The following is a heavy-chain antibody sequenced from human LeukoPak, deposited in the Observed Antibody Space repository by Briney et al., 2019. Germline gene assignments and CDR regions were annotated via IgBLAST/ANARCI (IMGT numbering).Heavy chain of an antibody. CDR3: ARLTNGYCSGGSCYRANGFDP. CDR2: IIPILGIA. Sequence: SVKVSCKASGGTFSSYAISWVRQAPGQGLEWMGRIIPILGIANYARKFQGRVTITADKSTSTAYMELSSLRSEDTAVYYCARLTNGYCSGGSCYRANGFDPWGQGTLVTVSS. V-gene: IGHV1-69*04. J-gene: IGHJ5*02. D-gene: IGHD2-15*01. CDR1: GGTFSSYA.